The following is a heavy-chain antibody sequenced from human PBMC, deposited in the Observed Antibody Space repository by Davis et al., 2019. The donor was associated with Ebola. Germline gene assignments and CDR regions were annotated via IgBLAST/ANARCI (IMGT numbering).Heavy chain of an antibody. CDR3: ARGFDYNDRSGYYGMDV. D-gene: IGHD3-22*01. V-gene: IGHV3-11*06. J-gene: IGHJ6*02. CDR2: IDNSGYT. CDR1: GFTFSAYY. Sequence: GESLKISCAASGFTFSAYYISWIRQAPGKGLEWVSYIDNSGYTEYAESVKGRFTSSRDNAQNSVYLQMNRLRAEDTAVYYCARGFDYNDRSGYYGMDVWGQGTTVTVSS.